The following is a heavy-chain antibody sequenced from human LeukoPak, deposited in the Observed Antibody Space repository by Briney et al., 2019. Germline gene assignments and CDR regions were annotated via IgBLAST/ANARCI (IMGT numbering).Heavy chain of an antibody. Sequence: SETLSLTCAVYGGSFSGYYWSWIRQPPGKGLEWIGEINHSGTTNYNPSLKSRVTISVDTSKNQFSLKLSSVTAADTAVYYCARQEYSYGHDYWGQGTLVTVSS. V-gene: IGHV4-34*01. D-gene: IGHD5-18*01. CDR2: INHSGTT. CDR1: GGSFSGYY. CDR3: ARQEYSYGHDY. J-gene: IGHJ4*02.